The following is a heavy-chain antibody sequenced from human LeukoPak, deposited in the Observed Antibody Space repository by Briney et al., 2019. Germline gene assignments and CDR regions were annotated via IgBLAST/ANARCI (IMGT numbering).Heavy chain of an antibody. D-gene: IGHD1-1*01. V-gene: IGHV3-7*01. J-gene: IGHJ4*02. CDR2: IKYDGNEE. CDR1: GFTFSSYW. CDR3: KSGGAAPGSFDY. Sequence: GGSLRLSCAASGFTFSSYWMGWMRQAPGKGLEWVANIKYDGNEEYYVDSVKGRFTISRDNAKNSLYLQLNSLKVEDTAVYYCKSGGAAPGSFDYWGQGTLVTVSP.